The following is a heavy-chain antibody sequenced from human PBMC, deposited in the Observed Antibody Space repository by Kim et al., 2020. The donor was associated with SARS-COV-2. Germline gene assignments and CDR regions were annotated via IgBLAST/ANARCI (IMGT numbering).Heavy chain of an antibody. CDR1: GGSISSSNW. V-gene: IGHV4-4*02. Sequence: SETLSLTCAVSGGSISSSNWWCWVRQPPGKGLEWFGEIYHSGSTTYNPSLKSRVPISVDKSKHQFSLKLSSVTAADTAVYYCAGASGWVGARDYYMDVWGKGTTVTVSS. D-gene: IGHD1-26*01. CDR2: IYHSGST. CDR3: AGASGWVGARDYYMDV. J-gene: IGHJ6*03.